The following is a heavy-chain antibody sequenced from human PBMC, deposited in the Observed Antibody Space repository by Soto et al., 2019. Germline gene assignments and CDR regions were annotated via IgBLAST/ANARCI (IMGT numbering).Heavy chain of an antibody. CDR3: ASAPYYYYYMDV. CDR2: IYYSGST. V-gene: IGHV4-59*08. CDR1: GGSISSYY. Sequence: QVQLQESGPGLVKPSETLSLTCTVSGGSISSYYWSWIRQPPGKGLEWIGYIYYSGSTNYNPSLRSGVTISVDTSKNQFSLKLSSVTAADTAVYYCASAPYYYYYMDVWGKGTTVTVSS. J-gene: IGHJ6*03.